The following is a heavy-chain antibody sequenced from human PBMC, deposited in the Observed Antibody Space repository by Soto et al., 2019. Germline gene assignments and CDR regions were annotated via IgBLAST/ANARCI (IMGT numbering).Heavy chain of an antibody. J-gene: IGHJ6*02. CDR3: AGGGAESIYGMDV. CDR1: GYTFTSYY. D-gene: IGHD3-10*01. Sequence: ASVEVSCEASGYTFTSYYMHWVRQAPGQGLEWMGIINPTGGSTTYAQKFQGRVTVTRDTSTNTVYMELSSLRSDDTAVYYCAGGGAESIYGMDVWGQWTTVTLYS. CDR2: INPTGGST. V-gene: IGHV1-46*01.